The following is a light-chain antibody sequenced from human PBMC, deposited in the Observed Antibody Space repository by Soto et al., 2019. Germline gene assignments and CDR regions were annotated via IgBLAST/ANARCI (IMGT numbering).Light chain of an antibody. J-gene: IGKJ1*01. CDR3: QQYHSYPPS. V-gene: IGKV1-16*02. Sequence: DIRMTQSPSSLSASVGDRVTIACRASQDISIHLAWFQQKPGKAPKSLIFGASNLQSGVPSKFSGSGSGTDFTLTIDSLQPEDFATYYCQQYHSYPPSFGQGTKVEIK. CDR2: GAS. CDR1: QDISIH.